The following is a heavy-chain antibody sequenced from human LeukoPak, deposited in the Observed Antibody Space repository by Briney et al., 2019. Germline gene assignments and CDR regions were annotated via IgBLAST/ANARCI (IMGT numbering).Heavy chain of an antibody. Sequence: PGGSLRLSCAASGFTFSSYAMSWVRQAPGKGLEWVSAISGSGGSTYYADSVKGRFTISRDNSKNTLYQQMNSLRAEDTAVYYCAIGSSSWYGSPFDYWGQGTLVTVSS. D-gene: IGHD6-13*01. J-gene: IGHJ4*02. V-gene: IGHV3-23*01. CDR2: ISGSGGST. CDR3: AIGSSSWYGSPFDY. CDR1: GFTFSSYA.